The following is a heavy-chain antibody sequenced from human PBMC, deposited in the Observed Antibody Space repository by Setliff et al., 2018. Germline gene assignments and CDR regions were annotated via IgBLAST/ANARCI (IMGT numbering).Heavy chain of an antibody. CDR1: GYTFTSYY. J-gene: IGHJ4*02. CDR2: INPSGGST. V-gene: IGHV1-46*01. Sequence: ASVKVSCKASGYTFTSYYMHWVRQAPGQGLEWMGIINPSGGSTSYAQKFQGRVTMTRDTSTSTVYMELSSLRSEDTAVYYCARDASYNFWSGYRGAFDYWGQGTPVTVSS. CDR3: ARDASYNFWSGYRGAFDY. D-gene: IGHD3-3*01.